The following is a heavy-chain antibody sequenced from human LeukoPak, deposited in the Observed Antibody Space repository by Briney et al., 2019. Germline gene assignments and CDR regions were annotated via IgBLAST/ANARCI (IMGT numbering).Heavy chain of an antibody. J-gene: IGHJ4*02. CDR1: GGSFGGYY. Sequence: SETLSLTCAVYGGSFGGYYWSWIRQPPGKGLEWIGEINHSGSTNYNPSLKSRVTISVDTSKNQFSLKLSSVTAADTAVYYCARRPGAGNDYWGQGTLVTVSS. CDR3: ARRPGAGNDY. D-gene: IGHD4/OR15-4a*01. V-gene: IGHV4-34*01. CDR2: INHSGST.